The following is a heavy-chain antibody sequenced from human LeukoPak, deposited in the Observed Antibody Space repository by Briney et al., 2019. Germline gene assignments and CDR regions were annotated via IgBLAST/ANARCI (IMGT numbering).Heavy chain of an antibody. V-gene: IGHV3-23*01. CDR2: ISGSGGST. CDR3: ARQKYYYDSSGYYYWFDP. J-gene: IGHJ5*02. CDR1: GFTFSSYA. Sequence: GGSLRLSCAASGFTFSSYAMSWVRQAPGKGLEWVSAISGSGGSTYYADSVKGRFIISRDNSKNTLYLQMNSLRAKDTAVYYCARQKYYYDSSGYYYWFDPWGQGTLVTVSS. D-gene: IGHD3-22*01.